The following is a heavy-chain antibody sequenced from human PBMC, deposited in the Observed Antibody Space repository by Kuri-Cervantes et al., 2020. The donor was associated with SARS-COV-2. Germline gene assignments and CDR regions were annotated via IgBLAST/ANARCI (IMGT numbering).Heavy chain of an antibody. CDR1: GYTFTSYG. V-gene: IGHV1-18*01. Sequence: ASVKVSCKASGYTFTSYGISWVRQAPGQGLEWMGWISAYNGNTNYAQKFQGRVTMTRDTSTSTVYMELSSLRSEDTAVYYCARDFGVPAALAYYYGMDVWGQGTTVTVSS. CDR3: ARDFGVPAALAYYYGMDV. D-gene: IGHD2-2*01. CDR2: ISAYNGNT. J-gene: IGHJ6*02.